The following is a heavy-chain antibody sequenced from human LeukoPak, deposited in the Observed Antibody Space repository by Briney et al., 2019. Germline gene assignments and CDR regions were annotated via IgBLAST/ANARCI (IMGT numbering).Heavy chain of an antibody. CDR2: IKSKTDGGTT. V-gene: IGHV3-15*01. CDR1: GFTFSNAW. Sequence: GGSLRLSCAASGFTFSNAWMSWVRQAPGKGLEWVGRIKSKTDGGTTDYAAPVKGRFTISRDDSKNTLYLQMNSLKTEDTAVYYCTTDSQSTAAADEEFDYWGQGTLVTVSS. CDR3: TTDSQSTAAADEEFDY. J-gene: IGHJ4*02. D-gene: IGHD6-13*01.